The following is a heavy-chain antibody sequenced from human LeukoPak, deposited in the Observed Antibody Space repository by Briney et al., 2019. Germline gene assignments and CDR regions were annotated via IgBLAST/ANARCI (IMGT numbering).Heavy chain of an antibody. V-gene: IGHV3-21*01. Sequence: GGSLRLSCEASGLTFSCYSMNWVRQAPGKGLEWVSSIGSSSSSIYYAHSVKGRFTISRDNAKNSLYLQMNSLRAEDTAVYYCAREWQEAFDIWGQGTMVTVSS. CDR1: GLTFSCYS. D-gene: IGHD5-12*01. J-gene: IGHJ3*02. CDR3: AREWQEAFDI. CDR2: IGSSSSSI.